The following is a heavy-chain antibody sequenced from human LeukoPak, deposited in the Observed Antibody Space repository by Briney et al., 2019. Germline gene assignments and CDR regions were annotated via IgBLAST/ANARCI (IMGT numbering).Heavy chain of an antibody. V-gene: IGHV4-59*08. D-gene: IGHD3-22*01. CDR3: ARQYYYDSSGYFDY. CDR1: GGSISRYY. Sequence: SETLSLTCTVSGGSISRYYWSWIRQPPGKGLEWIGYIYYSGSANYNPSLKSRVTISVDTSRNQFSLKLSSVTAADTAVYYCARQYYYDSSGYFDYWGQGTLVTVSS. J-gene: IGHJ4*02. CDR2: IYYSGSA.